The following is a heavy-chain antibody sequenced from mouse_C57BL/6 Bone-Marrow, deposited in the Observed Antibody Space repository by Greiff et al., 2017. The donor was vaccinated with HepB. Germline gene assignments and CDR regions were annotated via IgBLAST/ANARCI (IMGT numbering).Heavy chain of an antibody. Sequence: VQLQQSGPVLVKPGASVKMSCKASGYTFTDYYMNWVKQSHGKSLEWIGVINPYNGGTSYNQKFKGKATLTVDKSSSTAYMELNSLTSEDSAVYYCASLGYSKGWYFDVWGTGTTVTVSS. J-gene: IGHJ1*03. D-gene: IGHD2-5*01. CDR2: INPYNGGT. CDR3: ASLGYSKGWYFDV. V-gene: IGHV1-19*01. CDR1: GYTFTDYY.